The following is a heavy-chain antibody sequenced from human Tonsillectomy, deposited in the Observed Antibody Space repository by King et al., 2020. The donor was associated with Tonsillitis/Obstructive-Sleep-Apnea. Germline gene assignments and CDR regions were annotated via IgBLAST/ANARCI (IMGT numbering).Heavy chain of an antibody. J-gene: IGHJ3*02. CDR2: INHSGST. Sequence: VQLQQWGAGLLKPSETLSLTCAVYGGSFSGYYWSWIRQPPGKGLEWIGEINHSGSTNYNPSLKSRVTISVDTSKNQFSLKLSSVIAADTAVYYCARGRVVVVPAALRGAFDIWGQGTMVTVSS. CDR3: ARGRVVVVPAALRGAFDI. V-gene: IGHV4-34*01. CDR1: GGSFSGYY. D-gene: IGHD2-2*01.